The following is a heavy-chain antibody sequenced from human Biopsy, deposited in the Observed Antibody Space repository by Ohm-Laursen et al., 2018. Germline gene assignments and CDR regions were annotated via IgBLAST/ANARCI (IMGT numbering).Heavy chain of an antibody. CDR3: ARGEGSSWFDP. V-gene: IGHV1-69*01. CDR2: IIPIPNVA. D-gene: IGHD1-26*01. Sequence: SSVKVSCKTSGGTFSDYAISWVRQAPGQGLEWMGGIIPIPNVATYAQKFQGRITITADESTSTAYMELSSLTSDDTAVYFCARGEGSSWFDPWGHGTLVTVSS. CDR1: GGTFSDYA. J-gene: IGHJ5*02.